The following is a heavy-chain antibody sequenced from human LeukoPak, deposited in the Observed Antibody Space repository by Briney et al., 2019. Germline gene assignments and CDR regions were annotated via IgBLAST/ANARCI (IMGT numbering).Heavy chain of an antibody. CDR1: GFTFSSYS. CDR3: ARQIPPILFDY. CDR2: ISSSSSYI. D-gene: IGHD1-14*01. J-gene: IGHJ4*02. Sequence: GGSLRLSCAASGFTFSSYSMNWVRQAPGKGLEWVSSISSSSSYIYYADSVKGRFTISRDNSKNTLYLQMNSLKAEDTAVYYCARQIPPILFDYWGQGTLVTVSS. V-gene: IGHV3-21*01.